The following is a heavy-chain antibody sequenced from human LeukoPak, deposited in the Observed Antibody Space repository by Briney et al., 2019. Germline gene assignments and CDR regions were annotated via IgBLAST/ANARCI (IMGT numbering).Heavy chain of an antibody. V-gene: IGHV3-48*01. J-gene: IGHJ6*03. Sequence: GGSLRLSCAAFGFTFSYYNMNWVRQAPGKGLEWVSYISGTTSTIYYADSVKGRFTISRDNAKNSLHLQMNSLRAEDTAVYFCARSTVTSSYYYMDVWGKGTTVIVSS. D-gene: IGHD4-11*01. CDR2: ISGTTSTI. CDR3: ARSTVTSSYYYMDV. CDR1: GFTFSYYN.